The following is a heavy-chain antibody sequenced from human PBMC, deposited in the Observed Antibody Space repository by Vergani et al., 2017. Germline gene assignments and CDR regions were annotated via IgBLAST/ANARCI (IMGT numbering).Heavy chain of an antibody. CDR2: MDYRGST. CDR3: ASKRGACRAAYCHSYDF. CDR1: GDSVISTDYH. D-gene: IGHD2-15*01. J-gene: IGHJ4*02. Sequence: QVQLQESGPGLVKPSETLSLTCTVSGDSVISTDYHWGWIRQPPGKGLEWIGSMDYRGSTSYNPSLERRISISFETPKNQFSLRLTSVTAADTAVYYCASKRGACRAAYCHSYDFWGPGTLVGVSS. V-gene: IGHV4-39*01.